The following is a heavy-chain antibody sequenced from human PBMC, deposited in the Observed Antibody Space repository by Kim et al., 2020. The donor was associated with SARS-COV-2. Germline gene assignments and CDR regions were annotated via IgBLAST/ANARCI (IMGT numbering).Heavy chain of an antibody. Sequence: ASVKVSCKASGYTFTSYAMNWVRQAPGQGLEWMGWINTNTGNPTYAQGFTGRFVFSLDTSVSTAYLQISSLKAEDTAVYYCARDRLLLRYFDWLSPTMDWFDPWGQGTLVTVSS. CDR3: ARDRLLLRYFDWLSPTMDWFDP. D-gene: IGHD3-9*01. J-gene: IGHJ5*02. CDR2: INTNTGNP. CDR1: GYTFTSYA. V-gene: IGHV7-4-1*02.